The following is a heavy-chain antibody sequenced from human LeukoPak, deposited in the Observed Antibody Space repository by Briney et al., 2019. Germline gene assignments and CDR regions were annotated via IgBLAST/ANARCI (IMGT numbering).Heavy chain of an antibody. D-gene: IGHD2-2*01. CDR2: INHSGST. V-gene: IGHV4-34*01. CDR3: ARTPAAFDAFDI. J-gene: IGHJ3*02. Sequence: PSETLSLTCAVYGGSFSGYYWSWIRQPPGKGLEWIGEINHSGSTNYNPSLKSRVTISVDTSKNQFSLKLSSVTAADTAVYYCARTPAAFDAFDIWGQGTMVTVSS. CDR1: GGSFSGYY.